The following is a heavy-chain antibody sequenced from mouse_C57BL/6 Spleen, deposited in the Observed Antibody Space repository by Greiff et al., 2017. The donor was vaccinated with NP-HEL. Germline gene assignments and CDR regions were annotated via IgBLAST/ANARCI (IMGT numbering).Heavy chain of an antibody. CDR1: GYTFTSYW. Sequence: QVQLKQPGAELVRPGSSVKLSCKASGYTFTSYWMHWVKQRPIQGLEWIGNIDPSDSETHYNQKFKDKATLTVDKSSSTAYMQLSSLTSEDSAVYYCARGERGCHVAYWGQGTLVTVSA. CDR3: ARGERGCHVAY. V-gene: IGHV1-52*01. CDR2: IDPSDSET. J-gene: IGHJ3*01. D-gene: IGHD6-1*01.